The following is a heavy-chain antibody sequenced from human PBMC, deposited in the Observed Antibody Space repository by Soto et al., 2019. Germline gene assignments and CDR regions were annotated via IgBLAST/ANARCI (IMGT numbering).Heavy chain of an antibody. CDR3: ARRDIQLPLMGDAFDI. V-gene: IGHV4-39*01. CDR1: GGSISSSSYY. D-gene: IGHD1-26*01. J-gene: IGHJ3*02. CDR2: IYYSGST. Sequence: QLQLQESGPGLVKPSETLSLTCTVSGGSISSSSYYWGWIRQPPGKGLEWIGSIYYSGSTYYNPSLKSRVTISVDTSKYQFSLKLSSVTAADTAVYYCARRDIQLPLMGDAFDIWGQGTMVTVSS.